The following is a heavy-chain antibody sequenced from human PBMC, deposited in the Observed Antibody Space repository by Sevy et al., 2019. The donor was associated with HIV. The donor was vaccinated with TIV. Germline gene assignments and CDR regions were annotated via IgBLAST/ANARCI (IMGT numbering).Heavy chain of an antibody. J-gene: IGHJ6*02. CDR2: ISWNSGSI. CDR1: GLTFDDYA. V-gene: IGHV3-9*01. D-gene: IGHD3-10*01. Sequence: GGSLRLSCAASGLTFDDYAMHWVRQAPGKGLEWVSGISWNSGSIGYADSVKGRFTISRDNAKNSLYLQMNSLRAEDTALYYCAKDMQFVKPNHYGSGSYWYYGMDVWGQGTTVTVSS. CDR3: AKDMQFVKPNHYGSGSYWYYGMDV.